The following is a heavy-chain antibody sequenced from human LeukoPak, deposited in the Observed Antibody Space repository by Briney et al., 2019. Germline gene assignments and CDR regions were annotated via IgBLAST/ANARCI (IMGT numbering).Heavy chain of an antibody. V-gene: IGHV3-66*01. CDR1: GFTVSSNY. CDR3: ARDPDAVASFDY. D-gene: IGHD6-19*01. Sequence: GGSLRLSCAASGFTVSSNYMSWVRQAPGKGLEWVSVIYSGGSTYYADSVKGRFTISRDNSKNTLYLQMNSLRAEDTAVYYCARDPDAVASFDYWGQGTLVTVSS. CDR2: IYSGGST. J-gene: IGHJ4*02.